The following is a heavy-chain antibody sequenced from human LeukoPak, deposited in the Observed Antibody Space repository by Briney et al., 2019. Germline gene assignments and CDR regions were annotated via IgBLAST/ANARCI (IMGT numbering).Heavy chain of an antibody. Sequence: ASVKVSCKASGYTFTNFYIHWVRQAPGQGPEWIGRIDPSGGSTYYAQKFQGRVTMTRDTSTSTVYMELSSLRSEDTAVYYCARIGRRPSDAFDIWGRGTVVTVSS. V-gene: IGHV1-46*01. CDR3: ARIGRRPSDAFDI. CDR2: IDPSGGST. J-gene: IGHJ3*02. D-gene: IGHD1-1*01. CDR1: GYTFTNFY.